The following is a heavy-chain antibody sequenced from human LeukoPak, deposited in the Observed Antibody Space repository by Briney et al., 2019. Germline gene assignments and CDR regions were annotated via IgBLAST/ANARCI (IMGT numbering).Heavy chain of an antibody. CDR3: ARDLLDTAMVPYYYYYYMDV. J-gene: IGHJ6*03. Sequence: GGSLRLSCAASGFTFSSYWMSWVRQAPGKGLEWVANIKQDGSEKYYVDSVKGRFTISRDNAKNSLYLQMNSLRAEDTAVYYCARDLLDTAMVPYYYYYYMDVWGKGITVTVSS. CDR2: IKQDGSEK. V-gene: IGHV3-7*01. D-gene: IGHD5-18*01. CDR1: GFTFSSYW.